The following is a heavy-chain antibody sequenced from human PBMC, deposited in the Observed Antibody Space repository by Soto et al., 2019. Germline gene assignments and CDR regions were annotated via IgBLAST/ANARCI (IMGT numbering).Heavy chain of an antibody. CDR3: AREALIVVVVAASGWFDP. V-gene: IGHV1-69*13. D-gene: IGHD2-15*01. Sequence: ASVKVSCKASGGTFSSYAISWVRQAPGQGLEWMGGIIPIFGTANYAQKFQGRVTITVDESTSTAYMELSSLRSEDTAVYYCAREALIVVVVAASGWFDPWAREPWSPSPQ. CDR1: GGTFSSYA. CDR2: IIPIFGTA. J-gene: IGHJ5*02.